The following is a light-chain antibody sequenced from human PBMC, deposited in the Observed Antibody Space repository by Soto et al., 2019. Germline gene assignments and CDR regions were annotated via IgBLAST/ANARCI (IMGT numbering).Light chain of an antibody. CDR2: KVS. Sequence: QSVLTQPPSASGSPGQSVTISCAGTSSDVGGYNYVSWYQHHPGKAPQVVIYKVSERPSGVPDRFSGSKSDNTASLTVSGLQAEDEADYYCSSYAGSNNVIFGGGTKVTVL. CDR3: SSYAGSNNVI. V-gene: IGLV2-8*01. J-gene: IGLJ2*01. CDR1: SSDVGGYNY.